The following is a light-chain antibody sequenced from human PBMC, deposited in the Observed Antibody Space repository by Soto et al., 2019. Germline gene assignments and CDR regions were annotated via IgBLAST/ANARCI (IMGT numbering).Light chain of an antibody. CDR2: GVS. Sequence: QSVLTQPASVSGSPGQSITISCTGTSSEIGGYNYVSWYQQHPGKAPKLMIYGVSNRPSGVSNRFSGSKSGNTASLTISGLQAEDEADYYCSSYTSSSTLCVFGTGTKVTVL. CDR1: SSEIGGYNY. V-gene: IGLV2-14*01. CDR3: SSYTSSSTLCV. J-gene: IGLJ1*01.